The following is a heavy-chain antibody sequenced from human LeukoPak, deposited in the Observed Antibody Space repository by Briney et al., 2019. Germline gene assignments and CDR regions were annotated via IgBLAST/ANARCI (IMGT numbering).Heavy chain of an antibody. V-gene: IGHV5-51*01. D-gene: IGHD3-22*01. J-gene: IGHJ4*02. CDR3: ARQRYYYDSSGYYFFDY. CDR2: IYPGDSDT. Sequence: GESLEISCKGSGYSFTSYWIGWVRQMPGKGLEWMGIIYPGDSDTRYSPSFQGQVTISADKSISTAYLQWSSLKASDTAMYYCARQRYYYDSSGYYFFDYWGQGTLVTVSS. CDR1: GYSFTSYW.